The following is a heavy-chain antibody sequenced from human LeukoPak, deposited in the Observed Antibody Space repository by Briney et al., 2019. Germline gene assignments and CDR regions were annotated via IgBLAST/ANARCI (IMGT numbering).Heavy chain of an antibody. D-gene: IGHD5-18*01. CDR1: GFTFSSYS. V-gene: IGHV3-21*01. J-gene: IGHJ4*02. CDR3: CVDSSNVDTAMVNDY. CDR2: ISSSSSYI. Sequence: GGSLRLSCAASGFTFSSYSMNWVRQAPGKGLEWVSSISSSSSYIYYADSVKGRFTISRDNAKYSLYLQMNSLRAEDTAVYYCCVDSSNVDTAMVNDYWGQGTLVTVSS.